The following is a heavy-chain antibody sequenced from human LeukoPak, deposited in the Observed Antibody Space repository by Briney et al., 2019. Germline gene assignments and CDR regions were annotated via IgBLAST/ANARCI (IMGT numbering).Heavy chain of an antibody. Sequence: GGSLRLSCAASGFTFSSGWMHWVRQAPGKGLVWVSRIKSDGSSTRYADSVKGRFTISRDNAKNTLYLQMNSLRAEDTAVYYCARVSAGYYYDRWGQGTLVTVSS. CDR1: GFTFSSGW. V-gene: IGHV3-74*01. D-gene: IGHD3-22*01. CDR3: ARVSAGYYYDR. CDR2: IKSDGSST. J-gene: IGHJ4*02.